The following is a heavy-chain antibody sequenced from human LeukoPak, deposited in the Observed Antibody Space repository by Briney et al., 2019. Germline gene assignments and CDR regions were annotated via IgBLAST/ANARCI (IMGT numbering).Heavy chain of an antibody. CDR3: AKGIAELGYFDY. J-gene: IGHJ4*02. D-gene: IGHD7-27*01. CDR1: GFTLAEYA. Sequence: GESLRLSCAASGFTLAEYAMYWVRQAPGKGLEWVSGISWNSGSIGYADSVKGRFTISRDNARNSLYLQMNSLRDEDTAFYYCAKGIAELGYFDYWGQGTLVTVSS. CDR2: ISWNSGSI. V-gene: IGHV3-9*01.